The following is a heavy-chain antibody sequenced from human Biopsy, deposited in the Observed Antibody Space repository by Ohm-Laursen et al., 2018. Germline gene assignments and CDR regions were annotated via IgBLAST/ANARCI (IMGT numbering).Heavy chain of an antibody. CDR1: GFRFDDYA. CDR2: ISWNGGTI. Sequence: SLRLSCTAPGFRFDDYAMHWVRQVPGKGLEWVSGISWNGGTIGHADSVKGRFTISRDDAKNSLHLQMDSLRPEDTALYYCAKACCSGSYYDGFDVWGQGTVVTVSS. J-gene: IGHJ3*01. D-gene: IGHD1-26*01. CDR3: AKACCSGSYYDGFDV. V-gene: IGHV3-9*01.